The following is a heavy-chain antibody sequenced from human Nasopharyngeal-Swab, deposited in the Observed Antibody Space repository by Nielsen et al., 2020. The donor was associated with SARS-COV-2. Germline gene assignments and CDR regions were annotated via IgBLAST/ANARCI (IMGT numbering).Heavy chain of an antibody. CDR1: GFTFSSYS. J-gene: IGHJ6*02. CDR2: ISSSSSYI. Sequence: GESLKISCAASGFTFSSYSMNWVRQAPGKGLEWVSSISSSSSYIYYADSVKGRFTISRDNAKNSLCLQMNSLRAEDTAVYYCARITVAGDYYYGMDVWGQGTTVTVSS. V-gene: IGHV3-21*01. D-gene: IGHD6-19*01. CDR3: ARITVAGDYYYGMDV.